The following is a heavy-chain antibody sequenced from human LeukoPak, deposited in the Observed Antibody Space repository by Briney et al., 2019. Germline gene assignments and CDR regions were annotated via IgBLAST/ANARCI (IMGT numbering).Heavy chain of an antibody. CDR1: RGSISPYY. J-gene: IGHJ4*02. V-gene: IGHV4-59*01. Sequence: SSETLSLTCTVSRGSISPYYWSWIRQSPGKGLEWIGYIYYIGTTNYNPSLQSRVTMSVDTSTNQFTLNLASVTAADTAVYYCARGGFESCNAGSCLLRNYWGQGILVAVSS. CDR2: IYYIGTT. D-gene: IGHD2/OR15-2a*01. CDR3: ARGGFESCNAGSCLLRNY.